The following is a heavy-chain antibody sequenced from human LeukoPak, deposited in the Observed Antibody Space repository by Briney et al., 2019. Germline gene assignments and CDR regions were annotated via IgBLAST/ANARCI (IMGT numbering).Heavy chain of an antibody. Sequence: GASVKVSCKSSGYTFTGYYMHWVRQAPGQGLEWMGWINPNSGGTNYAQKVQGRVTMTRDTSISTAYMELSRLRSDDTAVYYCARRRAAAIYFDYWGQGTLVTVSS. CDR1: GYTFTGYY. J-gene: IGHJ4*02. CDR3: ARRRAAAIYFDY. D-gene: IGHD2-2*01. V-gene: IGHV1-2*02. CDR2: INPNSGGT.